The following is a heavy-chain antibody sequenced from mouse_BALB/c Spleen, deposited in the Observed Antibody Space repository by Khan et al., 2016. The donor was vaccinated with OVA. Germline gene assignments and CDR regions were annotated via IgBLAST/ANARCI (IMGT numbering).Heavy chain of an antibody. Sequence: EVQLQESGPGLVKPSQSLSLTCTVTGYSITSGYGWNWIRQFPENKMEWMGYISYSGSTNYNPSLKSRISITRDTSKNQFFLQLNSVTTEDTATYYCARTARIKYWGQGTTLTVSS. D-gene: IGHD1-2*01. CDR1: GYSITSGYG. CDR3: ARTARIKY. V-gene: IGHV3-2*02. CDR2: ISYSGST. J-gene: IGHJ2*01.